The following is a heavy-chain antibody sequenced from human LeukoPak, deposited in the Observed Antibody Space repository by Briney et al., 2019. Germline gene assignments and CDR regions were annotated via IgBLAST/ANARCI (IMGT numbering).Heavy chain of an antibody. V-gene: IGHV1-18*01. CDR1: GYTFINYG. Sequence: ASVKVSCKASGYTFINYGINWLRQSPGQGLEWMGWISAYNGNTNSAQKLQGRVTMTRDTSTSTAYVELRGLGSDDTAVYFCARDMSGYSGSSLDSWGQGTLVTVSS. CDR2: ISAYNGNT. D-gene: IGHD1-26*01. J-gene: IGHJ4*02. CDR3: ARDMSGYSGSSLDS.